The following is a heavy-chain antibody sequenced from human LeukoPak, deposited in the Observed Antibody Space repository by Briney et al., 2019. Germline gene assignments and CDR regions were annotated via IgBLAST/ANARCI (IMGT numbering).Heavy chain of an antibody. Sequence: PGRSLRLSCAASGFTFSSYGMHWVRQAPGKGPEWVAVIWYDGSSKYYGDSVKGRFTISRDNSKNTVYLQMNSLRAEDTAVYYCVRDPYEAYWGQGTLVTVSS. CDR1: GFTFSSYG. CDR2: IWYDGSSK. D-gene: IGHD5-12*01. V-gene: IGHV3-33*01. J-gene: IGHJ4*02. CDR3: VRDPYEAY.